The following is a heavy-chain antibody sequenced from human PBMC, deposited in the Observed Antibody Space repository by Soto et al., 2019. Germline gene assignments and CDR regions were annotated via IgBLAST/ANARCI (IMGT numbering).Heavy chain of an antibody. CDR2: ISGYNGNT. V-gene: IGHV1-18*01. CDR3: AGDSVTIFGVVIKDYYYGMDV. J-gene: IGHJ6*02. D-gene: IGHD3-3*01. CDR1: GYTITSYG. Sequence: ASVKVSCKASGYTITSYGISWVRQVPGQGLEWMGWISGYNGNTKYAQKFQGRVTMTTDTSTSTAYMELRSLRSDDTAVFYCAGDSVTIFGVVIKDYYYGMDVWGQGTTVTVSS.